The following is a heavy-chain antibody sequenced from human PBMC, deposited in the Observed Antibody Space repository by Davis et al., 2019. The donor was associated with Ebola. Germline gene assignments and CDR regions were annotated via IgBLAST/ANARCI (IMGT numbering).Heavy chain of an antibody. Sequence: PSETLSLTCAVYGGSFSGYYWSWIRQPPGKGLEWIGEINHSGSTNYNPSLKSRVTISTDTSKNQFSLKLSSVTAADTAVYYCARWSSGSYYYYYGMDVWGQGTTVTVSS. CDR3: ARWSSGSYYYYYGMDV. D-gene: IGHD1-26*01. CDR2: INHSGST. V-gene: IGHV4-34*01. J-gene: IGHJ6*02. CDR1: GGSFSGYY.